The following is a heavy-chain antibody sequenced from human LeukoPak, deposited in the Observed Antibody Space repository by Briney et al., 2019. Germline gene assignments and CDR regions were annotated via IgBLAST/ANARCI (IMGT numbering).Heavy chain of an antibody. D-gene: IGHD2-2*01. V-gene: IGHV3-53*01. J-gene: IGHJ2*01. Sequence: PGGSLRLSCTTSEFTVSSHYMAWVRQAPGKGLEWVSVLYSGGHTYYVDSVQGRFTISRDNSNNTLFLEMNNLRADDTAVYFCARGIVVVPAGMGNWYFDLWGRGTLVTVSS. CDR2: LYSGGHT. CDR1: EFTVSSHY. CDR3: ARGIVVVPAGMGNWYFDL.